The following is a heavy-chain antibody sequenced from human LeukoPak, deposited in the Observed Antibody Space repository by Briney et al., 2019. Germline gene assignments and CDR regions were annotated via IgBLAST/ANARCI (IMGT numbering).Heavy chain of an antibody. J-gene: IGHJ6*02. CDR1: GFTFSNYG. CDR2: ISHDDSGE. CDR3: AGVGVTAYSPLYYYGMDV. Sequence: GGSLRLSCVASGFTFSNYGMHWVRQAPGKGLEWVAVISHDDSGEWYADSVQGRFTISRDNSKNTLYLQMDSLRAEDTAVYYCAGVGVTAYSPLYYYGMDVWGQGTTVTVSS. V-gene: IGHV3-30*03. D-gene: IGHD2-21*02.